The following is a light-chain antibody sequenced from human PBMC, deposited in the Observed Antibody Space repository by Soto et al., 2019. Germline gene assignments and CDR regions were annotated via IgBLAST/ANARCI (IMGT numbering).Light chain of an antibody. V-gene: IGLV1-47*01. CDR2: RNN. CDR3: AAWDDSLGGVV. Sequence: QAVVTQPPSASGTPGQRVTISCSGSSSNIGSNFIYWYQQLPGTAPKLLIYRNNERPSGVPDRFSGSKSGTSASLAISGLRSEEEAEYHWAAWDDSLGGVVFGGGTKLTVL. J-gene: IGLJ2*01. CDR1: SSNIGSNF.